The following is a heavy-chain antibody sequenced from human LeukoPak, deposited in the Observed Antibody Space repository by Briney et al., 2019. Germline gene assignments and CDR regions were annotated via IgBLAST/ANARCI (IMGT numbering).Heavy chain of an antibody. CDR1: GGSFSGYY. V-gene: IGHV4-34*01. CDR3: ARDGYGMDV. CDR2: INHSGST. J-gene: IGHJ6*02. Sequence: SETLSLTCVVYGGSFSGYYWSWIRQPPGKGLEWIGEINHSGSTNYNPSLKSRVTISVDTSKNQFSLKLSSVTAADTAVYYCARDGYGMDVWGQGTTVTVSS.